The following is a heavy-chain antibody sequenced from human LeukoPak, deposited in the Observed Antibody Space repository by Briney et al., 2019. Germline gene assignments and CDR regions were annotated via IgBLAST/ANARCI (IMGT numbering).Heavy chain of an antibody. CDR1: GGTFNSYA. CDR2: IIPVVGIA. J-gene: IGHJ4*02. CDR3: ARDSAGYCSSTTCYEIDY. D-gene: IGHD2-2*01. V-gene: IGHV1-69*04. Sequence: SVKVSCKASGGTFNSYAMSWVRQGPGQGLEWMGRIIPVVGIANYAQKFQGRVTITADKSTSTVYMEVRSLRSEDTAVYYCARDSAGYCSSTTCYEIDYWGQGTLVTVSS.